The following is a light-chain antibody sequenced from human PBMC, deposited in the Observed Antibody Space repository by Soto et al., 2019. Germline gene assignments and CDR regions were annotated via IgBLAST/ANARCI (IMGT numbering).Light chain of an antibody. CDR3: QQLNIYPIT. CDR2: SAS. Sequence: IQLTQSPSSLSASVGDRVTITCRASQGIGRYLAWYQLKPGKAPKLLIYSASTLQSGVPSGFTGSGSGTDFTLTISSLQPEDFATYYCQQLNIYPITFGQGTRLEIK. CDR1: QGIGRY. J-gene: IGKJ5*01. V-gene: IGKV1-9*01.